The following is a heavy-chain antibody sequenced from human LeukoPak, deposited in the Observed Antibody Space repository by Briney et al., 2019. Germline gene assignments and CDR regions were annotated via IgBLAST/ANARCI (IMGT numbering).Heavy chain of an antibody. J-gene: IGHJ4*02. CDR3: ARHTNGRTHPLDH. CDR2: IYYSGST. V-gene: IGHV4-59*08. D-gene: IGHD2-8*01. Sequence: PSETLSLTCTVSGGSISNYYWSWIRQPPGKGLEWIAYIYYSGSTNYNPSLKTRVTISVDTSKNQFSLKLSSVTAADTAVYYCARHTNGRTHPLDHWGQGTLVTVSS. CDR1: GGSISNYY.